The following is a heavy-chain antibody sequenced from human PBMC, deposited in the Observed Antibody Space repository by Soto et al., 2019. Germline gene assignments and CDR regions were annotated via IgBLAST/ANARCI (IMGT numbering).Heavy chain of an antibody. CDR2: IRPYSGNT. CDR1: GGTFSSYA. J-gene: IGHJ4*02. V-gene: IGHV1-18*01. CDR3: ARDLDPSGSYYTDY. Sequence: QVQLVQSGAEAKKPGSSVKVSCKASGGTFSSYAISWVRQAPGQGLEWMGWIRPYSGNTNYAQNLQDRVTMTTDTSTGTAYMELRSLRSDDTAVYYCARDLDPSGSYYTDYWGPGTLVTVSS. D-gene: IGHD3-10*01.